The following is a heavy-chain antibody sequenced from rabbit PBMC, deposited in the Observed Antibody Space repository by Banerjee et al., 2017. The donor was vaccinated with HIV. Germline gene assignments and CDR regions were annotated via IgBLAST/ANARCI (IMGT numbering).Heavy chain of an antibody. CDR3: ARDSYAGYPGYGYAFNL. Sequence: QSLEESGGDLVKPGASLTLTCTASGFSFSSSYYMCWVRQAPGKGLEWIACIGAGSSGSTYYASWAKGRFTISKTSSTTVTLQMTSLTAADTATYFCARDSYAGYPGYGYAFNLRGPGTLVTVS. CDR1: GFSFSSSYY. J-gene: IGHJ4*01. V-gene: IGHV1S40*01. CDR2: IGAGSSGST. D-gene: IGHD7-1*01.